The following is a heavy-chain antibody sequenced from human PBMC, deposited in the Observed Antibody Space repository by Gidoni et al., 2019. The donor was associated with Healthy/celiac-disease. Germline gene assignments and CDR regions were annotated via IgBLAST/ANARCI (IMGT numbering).Heavy chain of an antibody. Sequence: QVQLQQWGAALLKPSETLSLPCAVHGGSFRGYYWIWIRQPPGKGLEWIGEIKHSGSTNYNPSLKSRVTISVDTSKNQFSLKLSSVTAADTAVYYCARIRRVGVGRYPGGWFDPWGQGTLVTVSS. V-gene: IGHV4-34*01. CDR2: IKHSGST. D-gene: IGHD3-3*01. CDR3: ARIRRVGVGRYPGGWFDP. J-gene: IGHJ5*02. CDR1: GGSFRGYY.